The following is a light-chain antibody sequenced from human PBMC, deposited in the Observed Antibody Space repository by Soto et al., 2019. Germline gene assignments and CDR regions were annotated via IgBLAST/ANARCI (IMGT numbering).Light chain of an antibody. CDR3: AAWDDSLSGCVI. CDR1: RSNIGSNT. V-gene: IGLV1-44*01. CDR2: STN. J-gene: IGLJ2*01. Sequence: QSVLTQPPSASGTPGRSVTISCSGSRSNIGSNTVTWYQQVPGTAPKLLIYSTNQRPSGVPDRFSASKSGTSASLTISGLQSEDEADYYCAAWDDSLSGCVIFGGGTTLTVL.